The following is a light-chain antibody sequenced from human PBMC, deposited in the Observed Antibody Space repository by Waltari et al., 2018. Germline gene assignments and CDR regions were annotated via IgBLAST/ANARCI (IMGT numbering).Light chain of an antibody. Sequence: AIQMTQSPSSLSASVGDRVTITCRASQSIRTDLDWYQQKPGKAPKFLIYAASSLQTGVPSRFSGSGSGTDFTLTISSLQPEDFATYFCLQNYIYPWTFGQGTKVEIK. CDR3: LQNYIYPWT. J-gene: IGKJ1*01. V-gene: IGKV1-6*01. CDR2: AAS. CDR1: QSIRTD.